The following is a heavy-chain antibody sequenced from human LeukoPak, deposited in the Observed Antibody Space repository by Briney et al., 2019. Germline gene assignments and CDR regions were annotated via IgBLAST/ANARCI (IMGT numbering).Heavy chain of an antibody. J-gene: IGHJ4*02. CDR2: IYSDSST. CDR3: ARNLPMLF. V-gene: IGHV3-53*01. CDR1: GFTVSSNY. D-gene: IGHD3-10*02. Sequence: GGSLRLSCAASGFTVSSNYMSWVRQAPGKGLEWVSGIYSDSSTYYADSVKGRFTISRDKSKNTLYLQMNSLRAEDTAMYYCARNLPMLFGGQGTLVTVSS.